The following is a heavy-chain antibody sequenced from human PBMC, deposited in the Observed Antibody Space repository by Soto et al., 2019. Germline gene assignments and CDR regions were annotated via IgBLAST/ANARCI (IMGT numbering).Heavy chain of an antibody. Sequence: QAHLVESGGGVVQPGRSLRLSCAASGFTFTSYGMHWVRQAPGTRLEWVAVISYDGGLQHYADSVKGRFTISRDNSKNMVLLQRNRLRAEDTAVYYCVSDRGYGHASVPYSWGQGTRVSVSS. CDR2: ISYDGGLQ. CDR3: VSDRGYGHASVPYS. J-gene: IGHJ4*02. D-gene: IGHD5-18*01. V-gene: IGHV3-30*03. CDR1: GFTFTSYG.